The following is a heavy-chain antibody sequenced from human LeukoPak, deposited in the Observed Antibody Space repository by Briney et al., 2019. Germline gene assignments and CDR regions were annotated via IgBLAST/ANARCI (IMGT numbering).Heavy chain of an antibody. CDR1: GGSISSYY. J-gene: IGHJ4*02. CDR2: IYYSGST. V-gene: IGHV4-59*01. Sequence: SETLSLTCTVSGGSISSYYWSWIRQPPGKGLEWIGYIYYSGSTNYNPFLKSRVTISVDTSKNQFSLKLSSVTAADTAVYYCVRGGYSYGYGDYWGQGTLVTVSS. CDR3: VRGGYSYGYGDY. D-gene: IGHD5-18*01.